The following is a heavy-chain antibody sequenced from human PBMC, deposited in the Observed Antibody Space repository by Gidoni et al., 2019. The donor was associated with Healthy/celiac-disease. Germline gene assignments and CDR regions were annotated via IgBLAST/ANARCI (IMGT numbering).Heavy chain of an antibody. V-gene: IGHV3-30*18. Sequence: GKGLEWVAVISYDGSNKYYADSVKGRFTISRDNSKNTLYLQMNSLRAEDTAVYYCAKDFGFNVVVTAIGRAYFDYWGQGTLVTVSS. J-gene: IGHJ4*02. D-gene: IGHD2-21*02. CDR2: ISYDGSNK. CDR3: AKDFGFNVVVTAIGRAYFDY.